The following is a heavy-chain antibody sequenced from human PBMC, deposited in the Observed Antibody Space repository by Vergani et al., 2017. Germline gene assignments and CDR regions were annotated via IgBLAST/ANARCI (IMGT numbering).Heavy chain of an antibody. CDR2: IHHSGDT. J-gene: IGHJ6*02. CDR3: ARHRGSGGFFPSSYFYGMDV. V-gene: IGHV4-34*01. CDR1: GGSFSGHY. D-gene: IGHD3-10*01. Sequence: QVQLQQWGAGLLKSSETLSLSCAVYGGSFSGHYWSWIRQPPGKGLEWIGCIHHSGDTHYNSSLKSRVSISIVSSSKFSLSLTSVTAADTAIYYCARHRGSGGFFPSSYFYGMDVWGHGTTVTVSS.